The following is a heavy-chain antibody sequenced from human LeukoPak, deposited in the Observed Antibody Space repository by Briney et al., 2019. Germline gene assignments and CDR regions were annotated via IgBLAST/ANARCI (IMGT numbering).Heavy chain of an antibody. CDR2: ISAYNGNT. V-gene: IGHV1-18*01. CDR3: ARGVLLYYDSSGSMKYFDY. D-gene: IGHD3-22*01. Sequence: GASVKVSCKASGYTFTSYGISWVRQAPGQGLEWMGWISAYNGNTNYAQKLQGRVTMTTDTSTSTAYMELRSLRSDDTAVYYCARGVLLYYDSSGSMKYFDYWGQGTLVTVSS. J-gene: IGHJ4*02. CDR1: GYTFTSYG.